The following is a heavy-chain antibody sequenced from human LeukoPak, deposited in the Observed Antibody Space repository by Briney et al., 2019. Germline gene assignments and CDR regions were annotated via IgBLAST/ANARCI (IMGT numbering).Heavy chain of an antibody. CDR2: ISGSGGST. CDR1: GFTFSSYA. V-gene: IGHV3-23*01. CDR3: AKVRRTRNYYYYGLDA. J-gene: IGHJ6*02. Sequence: GGSLRLSCAASGFTFSSYAMRWVRQAPGKGLEWVSAISGSGGSTYYADSVKGRFTISRDNSKNTLYLQMNSLRAEDTAVYYCAKVRRTRNYYYYGLDAWGQGTTVTVSS.